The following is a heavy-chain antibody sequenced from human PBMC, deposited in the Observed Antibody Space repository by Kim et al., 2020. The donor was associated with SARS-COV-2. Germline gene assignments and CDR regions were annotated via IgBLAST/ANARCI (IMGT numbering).Heavy chain of an antibody. CDR3: ATGGSGYCTSSTCYSFDY. Sequence: GGSLRLSCAASEFTFSSYGMHWVRQAPGKGLESVAGISSDGSKTYYADSVKGRFTISRDNSKNTLFLQMNSLRDDDTAVYYCATGGSGYCTSSTCYSFDYWGQGTLVTVSS. CDR1: EFTFSSYG. V-gene: IGHV3-30*03. CDR2: ISSDGSKT. J-gene: IGHJ4*02. D-gene: IGHD2-2*02.